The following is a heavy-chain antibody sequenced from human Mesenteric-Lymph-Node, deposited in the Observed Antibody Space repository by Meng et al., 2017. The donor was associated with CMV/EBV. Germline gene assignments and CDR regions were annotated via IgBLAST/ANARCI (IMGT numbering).Heavy chain of an antibody. CDR3: ARFGDFWRGFMWFDP. J-gene: IGHJ5*02. Sequence: SEILSSTCTVLGDPFSSYYWSWIRQLPGKGWGWIGYIYYSGSANYNPSLKSRVTISVDTSKNQFSMKLSSVTAADTAVYYCARFGDFWRGFMWFDPWGQGTLVTVSS. D-gene: IGHD3-3*01. CDR2: IYYSGSA. V-gene: IGHV4-59*01. CDR1: GDPFSSYY.